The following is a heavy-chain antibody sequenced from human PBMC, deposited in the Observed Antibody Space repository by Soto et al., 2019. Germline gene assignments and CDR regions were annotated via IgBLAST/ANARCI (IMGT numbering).Heavy chain of an antibody. J-gene: IGHJ6*03. CDR3: AGDQGPNYMAV. Sequence: GGSLRLSCAASGFTFSDSFMSWSRQTPGKGLEWPSYISGRDGNIYYADSVRGRFTISRDNAKNSVYLQMNSLRAEDTAVYYCAGDQGPNYMAVWGKGTTVTVSS. V-gene: IGHV3-11*01. CDR2: ISGRDGNI. CDR1: GFTFSDSF.